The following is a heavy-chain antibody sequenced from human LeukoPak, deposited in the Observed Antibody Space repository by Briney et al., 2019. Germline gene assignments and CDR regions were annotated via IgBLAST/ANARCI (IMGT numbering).Heavy chain of an antibody. CDR3: AKDLQPLAN. J-gene: IGHJ4*02. Sequence: PGGSLRLSCAASGFTFSSYAMNWVRQAPGKGLEWVSAISASGGKTYYADFVKGRFTISRDNSKNTLYLQMNSLRADDTAVYYCAKDLQPLANWGQGTLVTVSS. CDR1: GFTFSSYA. CDR2: ISASGGKT. V-gene: IGHV3-23*01. D-gene: IGHD1-1*01.